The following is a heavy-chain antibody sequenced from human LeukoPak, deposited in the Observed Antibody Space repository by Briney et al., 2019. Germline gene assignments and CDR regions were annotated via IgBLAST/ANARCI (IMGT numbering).Heavy chain of an antibody. CDR2: IWNDGSNK. V-gene: IGHV3-33*01. CDR1: GFNFSSYS. D-gene: IGHD5-18*01. Sequence: GRSLRLSCAASGFNFSSYSMHWVRQAPGKGLEWVALIWNDGSNKYYGGSVNGRFTISRDNPKNTLYLQMNSLRAEDTAVYYCARDRGYSYGHPFDSWGQGTLVTVSS. CDR3: ARDRGYSYGHPFDS. J-gene: IGHJ4*02.